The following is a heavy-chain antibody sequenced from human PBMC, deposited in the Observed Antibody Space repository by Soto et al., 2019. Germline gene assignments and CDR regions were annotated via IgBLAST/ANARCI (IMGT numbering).Heavy chain of an antibody. D-gene: IGHD3-9*01. CDR3: AKDRYYDILTGYSPGDAFDI. V-gene: IGHV3-23*01. CDR1: GFTFSSYA. CDR2: ISGSGGST. Sequence: GGSLRLSCAASGFTFSSYAMSWVRQAPGKGLEWVSAISGSGGSTYYADSVKGRFTISRDNSKNTLYLQMNSLRAEDTAVYYCAKDRYYDILTGYSPGDAFDIWGQGTMVTVSS. J-gene: IGHJ3*02.